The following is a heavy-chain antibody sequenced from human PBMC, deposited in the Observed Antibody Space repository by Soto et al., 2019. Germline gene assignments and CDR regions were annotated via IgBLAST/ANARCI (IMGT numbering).Heavy chain of an antibody. V-gene: IGHV1-69*08. J-gene: IGHJ5*02. CDR1: GGTFSSYT. CDR2: IIPILGIA. CDR3: ARDSFTGYSYGYWFDP. D-gene: IGHD5-18*01. Sequence: QVQLVQSGAEVKKPGSSVKVSCKASGGTFSSYTISWVRQAPGQGLEWMGRIIPILGIANYAQKFQGRVTNTXXKXTXXAYRALSSLRSEDTAVYYCARDSFTGYSYGYWFDPWGQGTLVTVSS.